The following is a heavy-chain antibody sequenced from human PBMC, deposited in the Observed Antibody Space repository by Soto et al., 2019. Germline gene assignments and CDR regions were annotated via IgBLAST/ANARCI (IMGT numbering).Heavy chain of an antibody. D-gene: IGHD2-2*01. CDR3: ARTKYCSTTTCYRGFDH. V-gene: IGHV4-34*01. CDR2: INHSGGA. Sequence: PSETLSLTCAVYGGSFSGYYWSWIRQPPGKGLEWIGEINHSGGATYNPSLKTRVTILVDTSKNQFSLKLSSVTAADTAVYYCARTKYCSTTTCYRGFDHWGQGTLVTVSS. J-gene: IGHJ4*02. CDR1: GGSFSGYY.